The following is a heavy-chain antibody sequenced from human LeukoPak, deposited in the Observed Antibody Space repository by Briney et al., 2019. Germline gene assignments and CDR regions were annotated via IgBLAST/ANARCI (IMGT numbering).Heavy chain of an antibody. D-gene: IGHD2-15*01. CDR3: ARVEGYCSGGSCHSAYYYMDV. J-gene: IGHJ6*03. V-gene: IGHV3-20*04. CDR1: GFTFDDYG. Sequence: GESLRLSCAASGFTFDDYGMSWVRQAPGKGLEWVSGINWNGGSTGYADSVKGRFTISRDNAKNSLYLQMNSLRAEDTALYYCARVEGYCSGGSCHSAYYYMDVWGKGTTVTVSS. CDR2: INWNGGST.